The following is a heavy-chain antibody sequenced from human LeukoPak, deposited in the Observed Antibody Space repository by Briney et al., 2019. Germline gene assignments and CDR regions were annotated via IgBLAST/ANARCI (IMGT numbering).Heavy chain of an antibody. V-gene: IGHV3-7*01. D-gene: IGHD2-21*01. CDR2: IKEDGSEK. CDR1: GFIFSNYW. Sequence: GGSLRLSCEASGFIFSNYWMNWVRQAPGEGLEWVANIKEDGSEKYYVDSVKGRFTISRDNAKNSLYLQMNSLRAADTAVYYCTRGVKYWYFDLWGRGTLVTVSS. CDR3: TRGVKYWYFDL. J-gene: IGHJ2*01.